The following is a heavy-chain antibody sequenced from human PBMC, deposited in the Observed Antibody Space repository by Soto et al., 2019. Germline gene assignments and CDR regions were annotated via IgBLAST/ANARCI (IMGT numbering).Heavy chain of an antibody. CDR3: ATLFCTSCLINMDV. D-gene: IGHD2-2*01. J-gene: IGHJ6*03. CDR2: ISYDGSNK. Sequence: HPGGSLRLSCAASGFTFSSYGMHWVRQAPGKGLEWVAVISYDGSNKYYADSVKGRFTISRDNSKNTLYLQMNSLRAEDTAVYYCATLFCTSCLINMDVWGKGTTVTVSS. V-gene: IGHV3-30*03. CDR1: GFTFSSYG.